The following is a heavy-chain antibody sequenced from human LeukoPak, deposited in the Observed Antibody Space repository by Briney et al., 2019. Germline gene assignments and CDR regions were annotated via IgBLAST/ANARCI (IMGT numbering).Heavy chain of an antibody. V-gene: IGHV5-51*01. CDR2: IYPGDSAT. CDR3: ARVAGDGYPDY. Sequence: GEPLQISCKGSGYSFTNYWIGWVRQMPGKGLEWMGIIYPGDSATRYSPSFQGQVTISADKSISTAYLQWSSLKASDTAMYLCARVAGDGYPDYWGQGTLVTVSS. CDR1: GYSFTNYW. D-gene: IGHD5-24*01. J-gene: IGHJ4*02.